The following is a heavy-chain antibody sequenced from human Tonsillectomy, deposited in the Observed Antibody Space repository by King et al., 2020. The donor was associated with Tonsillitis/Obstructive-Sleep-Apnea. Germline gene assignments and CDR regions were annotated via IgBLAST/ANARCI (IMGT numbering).Heavy chain of an antibody. J-gene: IGHJ4*02. CDR1: GGPISSYY. D-gene: IGHD3-10*01. Sequence: VQLQESGPGLVKPSETLSLTCTVSGGPISSYYWSWIRQPPGKGLEWIGYIYYSGSTNYNPSLKSRVTISVDTSKNQFSLKLSSVTAADTAVYYCAGDEDYYGSGSYFDYWGQGTLVTVSS. CDR3: AGDEDYYGSGSYFDY. CDR2: IYYSGST. V-gene: IGHV4-59*01.